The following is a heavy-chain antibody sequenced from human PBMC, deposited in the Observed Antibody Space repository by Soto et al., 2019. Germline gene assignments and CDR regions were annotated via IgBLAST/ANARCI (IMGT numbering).Heavy chain of an antibody. V-gene: IGHV4-34*01. CDR2: INHSGST. D-gene: IGHD6-6*01. CDR3: ARTLRYSSSSQRGYNWFDP. Sequence: PSETLSLTCAVYGGSFSGYYWSWIRQPPGKGLEWIGEINHSGSTNYNPSLKSRVTISVDTSKNQFSLKLSSVTAADTAVYYCARTLRYSSSSQRGYNWFDPWGQGTLVTVSS. J-gene: IGHJ5*02. CDR1: GGSFSGYY.